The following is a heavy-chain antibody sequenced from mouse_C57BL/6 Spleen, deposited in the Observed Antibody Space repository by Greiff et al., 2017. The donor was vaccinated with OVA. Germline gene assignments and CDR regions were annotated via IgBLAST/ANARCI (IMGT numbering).Heavy chain of an antibody. CDR2: INYDGSST. CDR1: GFTFSDYY. Sequence: EVKLMESEGGLVQPGSSMKLSCTASGFTFSDYYMAWVRQVPEKGLEWVANINYDGSSTYYLDSLKSRFIISRDNAKNILYLQMSSLKSEDTATYYCAREEYYGSSSYFDVWGTGTTVTVSS. CDR3: AREEYYGSSSYFDV. J-gene: IGHJ1*03. V-gene: IGHV5-16*01. D-gene: IGHD1-1*01.